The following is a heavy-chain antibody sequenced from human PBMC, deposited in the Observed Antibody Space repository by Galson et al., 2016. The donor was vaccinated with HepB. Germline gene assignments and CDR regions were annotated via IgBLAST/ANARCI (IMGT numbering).Heavy chain of an antibody. D-gene: IGHD1-26*01. CDR2: IYFSGST. CDR1: GGSISSTSYY. Sequence: SETLSLTCTVSGGSISSTSYYWGWIRQPPGKGLEWIGSIYFSGSTYFNPSLKSRVTISEDMSNSRFSLYLSSLTAADTAVYYCARGVWEYGSWYFDFWGRGTLVTVAS. J-gene: IGHJ2*01. V-gene: IGHV4-39*02. CDR3: ARGVWEYGSWYFDF.